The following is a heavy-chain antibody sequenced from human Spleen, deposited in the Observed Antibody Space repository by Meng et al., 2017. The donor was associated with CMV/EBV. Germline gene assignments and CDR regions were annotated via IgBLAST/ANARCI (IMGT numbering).Heavy chain of an antibody. V-gene: IGHV4-34*01. D-gene: IGHD3-10*01. CDR3: ARGRFTMVRGVMVCWFDP. Sequence: GSFSGYYWSWIRQTPGKGLEWIGEINHSGSTNYNPSLKSRVTISVDTSKNQISLKLSSVTAADTAVYYCARGRFTMVRGVMVCWFDPWGQGTLVTVSS. CDR1: GSFSGYY. J-gene: IGHJ5*02. CDR2: INHSGST.